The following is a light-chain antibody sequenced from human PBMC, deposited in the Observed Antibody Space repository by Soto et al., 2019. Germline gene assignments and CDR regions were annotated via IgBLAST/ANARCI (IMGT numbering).Light chain of an antibody. V-gene: IGKV3-20*01. J-gene: IGKJ1*01. CDR3: QQYGTSPWT. CDR1: QSVGSNS. CDR2: RAS. Sequence: EIVLTQSPGTLSLSPGERATLSCRASQSVGSNSLALAWYQQKPGQAPRLLIYRASSRATGIPDRFSGSGSGTDFTLTISRLESEDFAVYFCQQYGTSPWTFGQGTKVEIK.